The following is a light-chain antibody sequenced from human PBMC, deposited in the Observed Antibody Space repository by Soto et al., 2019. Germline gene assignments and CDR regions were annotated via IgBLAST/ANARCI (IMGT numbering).Light chain of an antibody. CDR2: GAS. V-gene: IGKV3-15*01. CDR3: QQYNIWPLWT. CDR1: QSGSSN. Sequence: EIVLTQSPATLSLSPGERATLSCRASQSGSSNLAWYQQKPGQAPRLLIYGASTRATGIPARFSGGGSETEFTLTIRSLQSEDFAVYFCQQYNIWPLWTFGQGTKGDIK. J-gene: IGKJ1*01.